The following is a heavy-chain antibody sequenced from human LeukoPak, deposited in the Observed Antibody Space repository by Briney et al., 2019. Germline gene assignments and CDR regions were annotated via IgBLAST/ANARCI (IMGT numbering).Heavy chain of an antibody. V-gene: IGHV3-23*01. CDR2: ISGSGGST. J-gene: IGHJ5*02. Sequence: GGSLRLSCAASGFTFSSYAMSWVRQAPGKGLEWVSSISGSGGSTYYADSVNGRFTISRDNSKNTLYLQMNSLRAEESAVYYCGKGAVAAPQPYNWFDPWGQGTMVTVSS. D-gene: IGHD6-19*01. CDR1: GFTFSSYA. CDR3: GKGAVAAPQPYNWFDP.